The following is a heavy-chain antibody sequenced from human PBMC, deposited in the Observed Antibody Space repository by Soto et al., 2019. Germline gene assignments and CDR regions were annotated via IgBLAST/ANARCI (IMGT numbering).Heavy chain of an antibody. D-gene: IGHD1-7*01. CDR3: ARGGITGTTVYYYYGMDV. Sequence: LSLTCAVYGGSFSGYYCSWIRQAPGKGLEWIGEINHSGSTNYNPSLKSRVTISVDTSKNQFSLKLSSVTAADTAVYYCARGGITGTTVYYYYGMDVWGQGTTVTVSS. CDR1: GGSFSGYY. CDR2: INHSGST. J-gene: IGHJ6*02. V-gene: IGHV4-34*01.